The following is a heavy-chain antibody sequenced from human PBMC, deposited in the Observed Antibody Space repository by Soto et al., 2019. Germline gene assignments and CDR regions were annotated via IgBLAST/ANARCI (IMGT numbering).Heavy chain of an antibody. Sequence: SETLSLTCAVYGGSFSGYYWSWIRQPPGKGLEWIGEINHSGSTNYNPSLKSRVTISVDTSKNQFSLKLSSVTAADTAVYYCARVGYGSGSYYRGYYYYGMDVWGQGTTVTVSS. D-gene: IGHD3-10*01. CDR3: ARVGYGSGSYYRGYYYYGMDV. CDR2: INHSGST. CDR1: GGSFSGYY. J-gene: IGHJ6*02. V-gene: IGHV4-34*01.